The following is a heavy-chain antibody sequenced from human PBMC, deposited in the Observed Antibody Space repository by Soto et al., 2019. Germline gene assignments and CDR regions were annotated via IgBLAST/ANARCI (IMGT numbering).Heavy chain of an antibody. CDR2: ISAYNGNT. Sequence: QVQLVQSGAEVKKPGASVKVSCKASGYTFTSYGISWVRQAPGQGLEWMGWISAYNGNTNYAQKLQGRVTMTTDTSTSIAYMELRSLRSDDTAVYYCARDRYCSGGSCYPVKHWFDPWGQGTLVTVSS. D-gene: IGHD2-15*01. CDR1: GYTFTSYG. J-gene: IGHJ5*02. CDR3: ARDRYCSGGSCYPVKHWFDP. V-gene: IGHV1-18*04.